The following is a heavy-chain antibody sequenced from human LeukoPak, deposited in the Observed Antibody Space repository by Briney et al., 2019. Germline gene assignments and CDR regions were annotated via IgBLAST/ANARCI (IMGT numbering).Heavy chain of an antibody. CDR2: IDSSSGTI. Sequence: PGGSLRLSCAASGFTLSDYSMNWVRQAPGKGLQWISFIDSSSGTIFYAESVKGRFTISRDNAQNSLFLQMNSLRAEDTAVYYCARDYSSGWLFDLWGRGTLVTVSS. CDR1: GFTLSDYS. D-gene: IGHD6-19*01. J-gene: IGHJ2*01. V-gene: IGHV3-48*04. CDR3: ARDYSSGWLFDL.